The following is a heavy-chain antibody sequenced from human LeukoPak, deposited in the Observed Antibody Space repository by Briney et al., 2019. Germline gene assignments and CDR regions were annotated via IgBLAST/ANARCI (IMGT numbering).Heavy chain of an antibody. CDR1: GGSISSYY. Sequence: SETLSLTCSVSGGSISSYYWSWIRQPAGKGLEWIGRIYTSGSSNYNPSLESRVTMSVDTSKSQISLKLTSVPAADTAVYYCARGQSGERRYFDYWGQGTLVTVSS. CDR2: IYTSGSS. V-gene: IGHV4-4*07. D-gene: IGHD1-1*01. J-gene: IGHJ4*02. CDR3: ARGQSGERRYFDY.